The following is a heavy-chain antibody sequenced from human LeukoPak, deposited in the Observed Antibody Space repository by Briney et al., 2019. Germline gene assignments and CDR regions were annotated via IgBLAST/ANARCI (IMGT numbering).Heavy chain of an antibody. CDR2: ISGLSSYT. J-gene: IGHJ4*02. Sequence: GGSLKLSCSASGFTFSDYDMNWVRQAPGKGLEWVSSISGLSSYTYYGESVKGRFSISRDNAKNSLYLQMNSLGAEDTATYYCGRAFPPLRTSSAGDLWGQGILVTVSS. CDR3: GRAFPPLRTSSAGDL. D-gene: IGHD3-16*01. V-gene: IGHV3-21*01. CDR1: GFTFSDYD.